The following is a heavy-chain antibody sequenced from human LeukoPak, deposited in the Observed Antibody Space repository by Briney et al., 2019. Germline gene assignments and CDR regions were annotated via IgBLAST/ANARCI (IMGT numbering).Heavy chain of an antibody. CDR2: IYSGGSI. CDR1: GFTVSSNY. V-gene: IGHV3-66*02. D-gene: IGHD3-3*01. CDR3: ASLPTIFGVVPWFDP. Sequence: PGGSLRLSCAASGFTVSSNYMSWVLQAPGKGLEWVSVIYSGGSIYYADSVKGRFTISRDNSKNTLYLQMNSLRADDTAVYYCASLPTIFGVVPWFDPWGQGTLVTVSS. J-gene: IGHJ5*02.